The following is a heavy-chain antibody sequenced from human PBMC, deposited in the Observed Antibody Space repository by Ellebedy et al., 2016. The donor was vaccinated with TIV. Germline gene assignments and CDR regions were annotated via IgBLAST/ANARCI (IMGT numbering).Heavy chain of an antibody. CDR3: ARNVLIFTFDKWYSDL. CDR1: GDSIISDSYY. CDR2: IYYSGYT. D-gene: IGHD3/OR15-3a*01. V-gene: IGHV4-39*01. Sequence: SETLSLTCSVSGDSIISDSYYWGWIRQPPGKGLEWIGSIYYSGYTQYNPPLKSRVTISVDTSMNRFSLELNSVTAADTAVYYCARNVLIFTFDKWYSDLWGRGTLVTVSS. J-gene: IGHJ2*01.